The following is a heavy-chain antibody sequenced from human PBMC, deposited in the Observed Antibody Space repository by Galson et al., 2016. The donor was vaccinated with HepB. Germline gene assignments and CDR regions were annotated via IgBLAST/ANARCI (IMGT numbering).Heavy chain of an antibody. V-gene: IGHV4-31*03. D-gene: IGHD3-10*01. CDR3: ARDRSSGSGNFGY. J-gene: IGHJ4*02. Sequence: TLSLTCTVSGYSISSGGYYWSWIRQHPGKGLEWIGYIYHSGSTYYNPSLKSRVSISVDTSKNQFSLRLSSVTAADTAVYYCARDRSSGSGNFGYWGQGTLVTVSS. CDR1: GYSISSGGYY. CDR2: IYHSGST.